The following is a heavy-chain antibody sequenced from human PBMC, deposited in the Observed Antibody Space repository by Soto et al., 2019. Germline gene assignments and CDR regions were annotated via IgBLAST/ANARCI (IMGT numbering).Heavy chain of an antibody. CDR3: ARTCRSGGSCYLEY. CDR2: VSVPSGDT. J-gene: IGHJ4*02. CDR1: GYSFSSFG. V-gene: IGHV1-18*01. D-gene: IGHD2-15*01. Sequence: ASVKVSCKASGYSFSSFGISWVRQAPGQGLEWVGWVSVPSGDTSSAQNFQGRVTVTTDTSTSTAYMEVGSRRSDDTAVYYCARTCRSGGSCYLEYWGEGTLVTVSS.